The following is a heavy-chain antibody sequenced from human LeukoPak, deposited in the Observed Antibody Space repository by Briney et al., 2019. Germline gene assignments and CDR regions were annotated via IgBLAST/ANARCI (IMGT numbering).Heavy chain of an antibody. CDR3: ARDLGQYYDTSDNWFDP. D-gene: IGHD3-22*01. J-gene: IGHJ5*02. V-gene: IGHV3-74*01. CDR1: GFTFSSYG. CDR2: INSDGINT. Sequence: PGGSLRLSCAASGFTFSSYGMHWVRQAPGEGLVWVSRINSDGINTSYADSVKGRFTISRDNAKNTLNLQMNSLRAEDTAAYYCARDLGQYYDTSDNWFDPWGQGTLVTVSS.